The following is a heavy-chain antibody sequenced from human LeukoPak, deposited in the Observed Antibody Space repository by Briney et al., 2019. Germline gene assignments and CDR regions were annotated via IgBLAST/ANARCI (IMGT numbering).Heavy chain of an antibody. CDR3: ARAIRIGDAFDI. J-gene: IGHJ3*02. Sequence: GASVKVSCKASGYTFTSYGISWVRQAPGQGLEWMGWINPNSGGTNYAQKFQGRVTMTRDTSISTAYMELSRLRSDDTAVYYCARAIRIGDAFDIWGQGTMVTVSS. CDR1: GYTFTSYG. D-gene: IGHD2-15*01. CDR2: INPNSGGT. V-gene: IGHV1-2*02.